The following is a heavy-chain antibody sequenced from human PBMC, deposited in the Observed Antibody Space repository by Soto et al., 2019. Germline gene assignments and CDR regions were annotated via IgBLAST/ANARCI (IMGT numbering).Heavy chain of an antibody. CDR3: AKDRVIQLLPIWPDP. J-gene: IGHJ5*02. V-gene: IGHV3-30*18. Sequence: QEHLVESGGGVVQAGTSLRLSRAASGFRFSSYGMQWVRQAPGKGLEWVAFVSSDGNNKYYADSVKGRFTISRDNSKSTMFLQVDSLRVDDTAIYYCAKDRVIQLLPIWPDPWGQGTLVTVSS. D-gene: IGHD2-2*01. CDR2: VSSDGNNK. CDR1: GFRFSSYG.